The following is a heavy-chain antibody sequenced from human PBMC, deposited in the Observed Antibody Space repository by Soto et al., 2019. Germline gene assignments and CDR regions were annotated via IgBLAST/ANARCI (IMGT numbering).Heavy chain of an antibody. V-gene: IGHV3-9*01. Sequence: EVQLEESGGGLVQPGRSLRLSCAASGFSFDDYAMHWVRQAPGKGLEWVSGISWNSGSIGYADSVKGRFTISRDNAKNSLYLQMNSLRAEDTALYYCAKGAVVVAASYFDNWGQGTLVTVSS. CDR2: ISWNSGSI. CDR3: AKGAVVVAASYFDN. CDR1: GFSFDDYA. J-gene: IGHJ4*02. D-gene: IGHD2-15*01.